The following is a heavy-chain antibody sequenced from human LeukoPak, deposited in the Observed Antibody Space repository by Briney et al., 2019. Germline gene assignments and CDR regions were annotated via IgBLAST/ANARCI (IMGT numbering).Heavy chain of an antibody. CDR1: GYTFTNYG. D-gene: IGHD6-19*01. J-gene: IGHJ4*02. V-gene: IGHV1-18*01. CDR2: ISAYNGNT. CDR3: ARTGSGWPAYFDF. Sequence: ASVKVSCTASGYTFTNYGISWVRQAPGQGLEWMGWISAYNGNTNYAQKFQGRVTMTTDTSTSTAYMELRSLRSDDTAFYYCARTGSGWPAYFDFWGQGTLVTVYS.